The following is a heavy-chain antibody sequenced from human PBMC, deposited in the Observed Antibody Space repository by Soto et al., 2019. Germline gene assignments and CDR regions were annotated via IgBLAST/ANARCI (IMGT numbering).Heavy chain of an antibody. D-gene: IGHD3-3*01. CDR3: SREDEFWTGYLAY. CDR2: INHSGST. V-gene: IGHV4-34*01. J-gene: IGHJ4*02. CDR1: GGSCSGYY. Sequence: TSETLSLTCAVYGGSCSGYYWSWIRQPPGKGLEWIGEINHSGSTNYNPSLKSRVTISVEKSKNQFSLSLNSVTAADTAVYYCSREDEFWTGYLAYWGQGTLVTVSS.